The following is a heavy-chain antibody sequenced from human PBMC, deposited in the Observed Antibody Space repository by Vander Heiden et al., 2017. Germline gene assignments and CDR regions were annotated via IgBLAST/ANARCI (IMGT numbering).Heavy chain of an antibody. CDR3: ARGGRWLQMRDAFDI. V-gene: IGHV3-33*01. Sequence: QVQLVEAGGGVVKPGRSLRLSCAGSGVPFSSHGMHWVLQAPGKGLEWVAVIWYDGSNKDYADSLKGRFTISRDNSKNTLYLQMNSLRAEDTAVYYCARGGRWLQMRDAFDIWGQGTMVTVSS. CDR2: IWYDGSNK. D-gene: IGHD3-16*01. CDR1: GVPFSSHG. J-gene: IGHJ3*02.